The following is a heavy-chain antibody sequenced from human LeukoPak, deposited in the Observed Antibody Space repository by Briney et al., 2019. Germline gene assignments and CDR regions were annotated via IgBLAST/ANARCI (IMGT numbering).Heavy chain of an antibody. CDR2: INHSGST. Sequence: SETLSLTCAVSGGSFSGYYWSWIRQPPGKGLEWIGEINHSGSTNYNPSLKSRVTISVDTSKNQFSLKLSSVTAADTAVYYCARGTDYDYYYYYMDVWGQGTTVTVSS. J-gene: IGHJ6*03. V-gene: IGHV4-34*01. D-gene: IGHD4-17*01. CDR1: GGSFSGYY. CDR3: ARGTDYDYYYYYMDV.